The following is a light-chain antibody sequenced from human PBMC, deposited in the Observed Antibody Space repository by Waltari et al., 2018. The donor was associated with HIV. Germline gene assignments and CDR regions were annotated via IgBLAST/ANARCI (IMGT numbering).Light chain of an antibody. CDR2: GTS. Sequence: DVHMNQSPSSLSASVGDRVTITCRASQPISNSLAWYQQKPGKASKPLVYGTSRLESGVPSRFSGSGSGTDYTLTISSLQPEDFASYYCQQYYSIPNTFGQGTKLEIK. J-gene: IGKJ2*01. V-gene: IGKV1-NL1*01. CDR3: QQYYSIPNT. CDR1: QPISNS.